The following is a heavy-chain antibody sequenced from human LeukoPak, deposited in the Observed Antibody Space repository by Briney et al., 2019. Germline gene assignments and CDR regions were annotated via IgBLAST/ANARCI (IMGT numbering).Heavy chain of an antibody. CDR1: GFTFSGFA. J-gene: IGHJ2*01. CDR3: ARDAATIGTYWYFDL. CDR2: SIGSDYKT. D-gene: IGHD1-1*01. Sequence: GGSLRLSCAASGFTFSGFAMTWVRQAPGKGLEWVSSIGSDYKTHYSESVKGRFAISRDNAKFSLFLQMNTLRDEDTAVYYCARDAATIGTYWYFDLWGRGTLVTVSS. V-gene: IGHV3-23*01.